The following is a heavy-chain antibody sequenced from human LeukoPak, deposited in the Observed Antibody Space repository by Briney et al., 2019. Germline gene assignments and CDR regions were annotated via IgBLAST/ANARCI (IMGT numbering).Heavy chain of an antibody. CDR3: ARREMATIGLWFDP. Sequence: SETLSLTCAVYGGSFSGCYWSWIRQPPGKGLEWIGEINHSGSTNYNPSLKSRVAISVDTSKNQFSLKLSSVTAADTAVYYCARREMATIGLWFDPWGQGTLVTVSS. CDR1: GGSFSGCY. J-gene: IGHJ5*02. CDR2: INHSGST. V-gene: IGHV4-34*01. D-gene: IGHD5-24*01.